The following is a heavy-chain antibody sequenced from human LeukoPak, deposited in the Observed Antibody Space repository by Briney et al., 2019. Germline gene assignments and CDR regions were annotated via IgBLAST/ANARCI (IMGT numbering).Heavy chain of an antibody. CDR1: GGSISSYY. Sequence: PSETLSLTCTVSGGSISSYYWSWIRQPAGKGLEWVGRIYTSGSTNYNPYLKSRVTMSVDTSKNQFSLKLSSVTAADTAMYYCASGDYGYLTYWGQGTLVTVSS. CDR2: IYTSGST. J-gene: IGHJ4*02. D-gene: IGHD4-17*01. V-gene: IGHV4-4*07. CDR3: ASGDYGYLTY.